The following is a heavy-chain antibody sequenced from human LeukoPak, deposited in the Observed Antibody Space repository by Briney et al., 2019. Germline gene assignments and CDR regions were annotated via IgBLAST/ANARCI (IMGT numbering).Heavy chain of an antibody. V-gene: IGHV1-18*04. CDR1: GYTFTNYC. D-gene: IGHD3-10*01. Sequence: ASVKVSCKASGYTFTNYCINWVRQAPGQGLEWMGWISAYRGNTNYAQKFQGRVTMTRDTSTSTDYMDLRSLRSDDTAGYYCARVPGTYCDAFGLWGRGTMVTVST. J-gene: IGHJ3*01. CDR3: ARVPGTYCDAFGL. CDR2: ISAYRGNT.